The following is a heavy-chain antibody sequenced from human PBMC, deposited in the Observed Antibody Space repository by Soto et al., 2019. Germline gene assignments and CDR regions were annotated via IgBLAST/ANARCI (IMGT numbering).Heavy chain of an antibody. CDR3: ARDRNYYDSSGYYDY. CDR1: GFTFSNYW. D-gene: IGHD3-22*01. CDR2: ISYDGSST. V-gene: IGHV3-74*01. Sequence: GGSLRLSCAASGFTFSNYWMNWVRQAPGKGLEWVAIISYDGSSTSYADSVKGRFTISRDNAKNTLYLQMNSLRAEDTAVYYCARDRNYYDSSGYYDYWGQGTLVTVSS. J-gene: IGHJ4*02.